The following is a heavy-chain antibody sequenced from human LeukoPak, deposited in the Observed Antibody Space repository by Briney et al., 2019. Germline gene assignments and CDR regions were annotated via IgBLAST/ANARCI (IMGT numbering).Heavy chain of an antibody. D-gene: IGHD3-16*01. CDR1: GFIFSSYW. CDR2: INHNGNVN. V-gene: IGHV3-7*03. CDR3: ARGGGLDV. J-gene: IGHJ6*02. Sequence: GGSLRLTCAASGFIFSSYWMSWVRQAPGKGLEWVASINHNGNVNYYVDSVKGRFTISRDNAKNSLYLQMSNLRAEDTAVYFCARGGGLDVWGQGATVTVSS.